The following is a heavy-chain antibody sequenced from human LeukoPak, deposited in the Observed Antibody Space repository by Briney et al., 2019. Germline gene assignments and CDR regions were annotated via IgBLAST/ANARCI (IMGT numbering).Heavy chain of an antibody. V-gene: IGHV3-30*18. CDR2: ISYDGSNK. Sequence: GGSLRLSCAASGFTFSSYGMHWVRQAPGKGLEWVAVISYDGSNKYYADSVKGRFTISRDNSKNTLYLQMSSLRAEDTAVYYCAKDQDTAMDHWGQGTLVTVSS. D-gene: IGHD5-18*01. CDR1: GFTFSSYG. J-gene: IGHJ4*02. CDR3: AKDQDTAMDH.